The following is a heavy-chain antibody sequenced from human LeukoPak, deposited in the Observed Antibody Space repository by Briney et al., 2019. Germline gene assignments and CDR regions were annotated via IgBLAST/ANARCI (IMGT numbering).Heavy chain of an antibody. CDR2: VNSNGAST. CDR3: ARELANSSSSEGPPGY. J-gene: IGHJ4*02. V-gene: IGHV3-64*01. CDR1: GFTFSSYA. Sequence: PGGSLRLSRAASGFTFSSYAMHWVRQAPGRGLEYVSTVNSNGASTYYANSVKGRFTVSRDNSKNTLYLQMSSLRSEDTAVYYCARELANSSSSEGPPGYWGQGTLVTVSS. D-gene: IGHD6-6*01.